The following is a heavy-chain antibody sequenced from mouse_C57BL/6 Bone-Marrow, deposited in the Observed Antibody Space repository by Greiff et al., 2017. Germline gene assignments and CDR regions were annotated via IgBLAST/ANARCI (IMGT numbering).Heavy chain of an antibody. D-gene: IGHD2-1*01. J-gene: IGHJ4*01. CDR1: GYTFTSYW. Sequence: VQLQQPGAELVKPGASVKMSCKASGYTFTSYWITWVKQRPGQGLEWIGDIYPGSGSTTYNEKFKSKATLTVDTSSSTAYMQLSSLTSEDSAVYYCAGYYGNPWYAMDYWGQGTSVTVSS. CDR3: AGYYGNPWYAMDY. V-gene: IGHV1-55*01. CDR2: IYPGSGST.